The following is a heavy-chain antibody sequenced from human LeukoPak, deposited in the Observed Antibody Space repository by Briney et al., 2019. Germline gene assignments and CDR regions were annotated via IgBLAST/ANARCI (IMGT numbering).Heavy chain of an antibody. J-gene: IGHJ4*02. CDR2: ITGYNGHT. D-gene: IGHD6-19*01. CDR3: ARHDTGWIHD. Sequence: ASVKISCNASGSTFTSYSITWMRQAPGQGLEWMGWITGYNGHTNYAQKLQDRVTMTTDTSTSTAYMEVRSLSSDDTAVYYCARHDTGWIHDWGQGTLVTVSS. V-gene: IGHV1-18*01. CDR1: GSTFTSYS.